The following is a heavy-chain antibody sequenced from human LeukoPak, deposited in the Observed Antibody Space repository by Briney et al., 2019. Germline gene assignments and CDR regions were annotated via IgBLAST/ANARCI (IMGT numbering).Heavy chain of an antibody. CDR3: ARGQQLVHGELLYYYYGMDV. J-gene: IGHJ6*02. D-gene: IGHD6-13*01. CDR1: GFTFTSSA. V-gene: IGHV1-58*01. Sequence: ASVKVSCKASGFTFTSSAVQWVRQARGQRLEWIGWIVVGSGNTNYAQKFQGRVTITADESTSTAYMELSSLRSEDTAVYYCARGQQLVHGELLYYYYGMDVWGQGTTVTVSS. CDR2: IVVGSGNT.